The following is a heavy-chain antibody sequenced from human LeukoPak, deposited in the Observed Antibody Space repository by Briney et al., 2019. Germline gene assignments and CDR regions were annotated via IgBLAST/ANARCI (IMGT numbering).Heavy chain of an antibody. CDR2: ISSSSSYI. CDR1: GFTFSSYS. D-gene: IGHD6-13*01. CDR3: ARGRYSSSWDDPFYFDY. Sequence: GGSLRLSCAASGFTFSSYSMNWVRQAPGKGLEWVSSISSSSSYIYYADSVKGRFTISRDNAKNSLYLQMNSLRAEDTAVYYCARGRYSSSWDDPFYFDYWGQGTLVTVSS. J-gene: IGHJ4*02. V-gene: IGHV3-21*01.